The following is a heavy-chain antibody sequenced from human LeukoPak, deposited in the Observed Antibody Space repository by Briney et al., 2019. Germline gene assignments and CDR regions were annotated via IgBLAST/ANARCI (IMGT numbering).Heavy chain of an antibody. CDR1: GFTFSSYG. Sequence: GRSLRLSCAASGFTFSSYGMHWVRQAPGKGLEWVAVISYDGNNKEYADSVEGRFTISRDTSKNTLYLQMNSLRAKDTAVYYCAVIAMVRGVSRDNSFDYWGQGTLVTVSS. J-gene: IGHJ4*02. D-gene: IGHD3-10*01. CDR3: AVIAMVRGVSRDNSFDY. CDR2: ISYDGNNK. V-gene: IGHV3-30*03.